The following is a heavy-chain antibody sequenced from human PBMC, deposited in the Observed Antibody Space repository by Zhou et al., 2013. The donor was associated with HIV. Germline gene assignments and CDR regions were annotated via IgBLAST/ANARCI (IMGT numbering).Heavy chain of an antibody. CDR1: GVAFSNYA. V-gene: IGHV1-3*01. D-gene: IGHD2-15*01. CDR2: INPGNGKT. CDR3: ARNQGFCSGGKCSLSSFDL. Sequence: QVHLVQSGAEVKKPGASVKVSCEAVGVAFSNYAIHWVRQAPGRSLQWMGWINPGNGKTSSPQGFQGRIRIDRDISASSSYMELSGLTSDDTAVYYCARNQGFCSGGKCSLSSFDLWGQGTLVTGLF. J-gene: IGHJ3*01.